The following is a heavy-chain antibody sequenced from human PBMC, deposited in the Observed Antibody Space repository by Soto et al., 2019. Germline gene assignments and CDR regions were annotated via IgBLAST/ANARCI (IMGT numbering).Heavy chain of an antibody. CDR1: GGTFSSYA. Sequence: QVQLVQSGAEVKKPGSSVKVSCKASGGTFSSYAISWVRQAPGQGLEWMGGIIPIFGTANYAQKFQGRVTITADESTSTAYMELSSLRFEDTAVYYCARWGGYSNSAPPNWFDPWGQGTLVTVSS. J-gene: IGHJ5*02. CDR3: ARWGGYSNSAPPNWFDP. CDR2: IIPIFGTA. V-gene: IGHV1-69*01. D-gene: IGHD6-6*01.